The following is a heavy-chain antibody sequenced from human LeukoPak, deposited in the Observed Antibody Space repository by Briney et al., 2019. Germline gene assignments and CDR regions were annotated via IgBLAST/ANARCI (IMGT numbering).Heavy chain of an antibody. Sequence: PGGSLKISCKGSGYSFTSYWIVWVRQMPGKGLEWMGIIYAGDSDTRYSPSFQGQVTTSADKSITTAYLQWSSLKASNTAMYYWARLIAVAGNSPYFDYCGQGTLVTASS. D-gene: IGHD6-19*01. J-gene: IGHJ4*01. CDR1: GYSFTSYW. V-gene: IGHV5-51*01. CDR2: IYAGDSDT. CDR3: ARLIAVAGNSPYFDY.